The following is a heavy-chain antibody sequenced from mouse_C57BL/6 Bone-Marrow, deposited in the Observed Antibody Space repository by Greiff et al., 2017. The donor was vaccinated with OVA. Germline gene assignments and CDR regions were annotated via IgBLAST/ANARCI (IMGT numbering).Heavy chain of an antibody. D-gene: IGHD2-5*01. CDR1: GFNIKDDY. CDR3: TYSNY. Sequence: EVKLMESGAELVRPGASVKLSCTASGFNIKDDYMHWVKQRPEQGLEWIGWIDPENGDTEYASKFQGKATITADTSSNTAYLQLSSLTSEDTAVYYCTYSNYGGQGTLVTVSA. CDR2: IDPENGDT. J-gene: IGHJ3*01. V-gene: IGHV14-4*01.